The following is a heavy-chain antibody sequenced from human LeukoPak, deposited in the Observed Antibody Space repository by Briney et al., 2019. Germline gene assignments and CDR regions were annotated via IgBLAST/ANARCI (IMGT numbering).Heavy chain of an antibody. V-gene: IGHV4-59*08. CDR1: GGSISSYY. D-gene: IGHD2-2*01. J-gene: IGHJ4*02. CDR3: ARHRVVVPAATDY. CDR2: IYYSGST. Sequence: PSETLSLTCTVSGGSISSYYWSWIRPPPGKGLEWIGYIYYSGSTNYNPSLRSRVTISVDTSKHQFSLKLSSVTAADTTVYYCARHRVVVPAATDYWGQGTLVTVSS.